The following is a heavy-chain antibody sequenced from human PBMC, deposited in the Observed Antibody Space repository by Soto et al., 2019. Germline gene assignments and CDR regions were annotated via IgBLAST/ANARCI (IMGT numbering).Heavy chain of an antibody. Sequence: EVQLVESGGGLVQPGGSLRLSCAASGFTFSSYWMSWVRQAPGKGLEWVANIKQDGSEKYYVDSVKGRFTISRDNAKNSLYLQMNRLRAEDTAVYYCASYDFWSGYYNPIDYWGQGTLVTVSS. CDR2: IKQDGSEK. CDR1: GFTFSSYW. CDR3: ASYDFWSGYYNPIDY. D-gene: IGHD3-3*01. V-gene: IGHV3-7*01. J-gene: IGHJ4*02.